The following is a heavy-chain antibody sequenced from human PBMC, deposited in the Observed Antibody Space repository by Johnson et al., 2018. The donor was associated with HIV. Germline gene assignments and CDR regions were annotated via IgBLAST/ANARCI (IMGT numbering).Heavy chain of an antibody. D-gene: IGHD2-21*01. Sequence: QVRLVESGGGVVQPGRSLRLSCAASGFTFSSYGMHWVRQAPGKGLEWVAVISYDGSNKYYADSVKGRFTISRDNSKNTLYLQMNSLRAEDTAVYYCARGYCGGDCFSWSALSGPFDIWGQGTMVTVSS. J-gene: IGHJ3*02. CDR3: ARGYCGGDCFSWSALSGPFDI. CDR2: ISYDGSNK. V-gene: IGHV3-30*03. CDR1: GFTFSSYG.